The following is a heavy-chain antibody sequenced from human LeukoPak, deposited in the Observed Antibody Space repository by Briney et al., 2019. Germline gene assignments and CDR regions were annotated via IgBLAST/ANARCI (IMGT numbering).Heavy chain of an antibody. Sequence: SETLSLTCTVSGGSISSYYWSWIRQPPGKGLEWIGYIYYSGSTNYNPSLKSRVTISVDTSKNQFSLKLSSVTAADTAVYYCARHPSSGYKYYFDYWGQGTLVTVSS. J-gene: IGHJ4*02. V-gene: IGHV4-59*08. CDR3: ARHPSSGYKYYFDY. CDR1: GGSISSYY. CDR2: IYYSGST. D-gene: IGHD3-22*01.